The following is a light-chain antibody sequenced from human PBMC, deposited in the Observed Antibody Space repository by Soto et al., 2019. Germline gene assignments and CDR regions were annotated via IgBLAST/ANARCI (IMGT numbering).Light chain of an antibody. CDR1: QSVSRSY. Sequence: EIVLTQSPGTLSLSPGDGATLSCRASQSVSRSYLVWYQQKPGQAPRLLMYGASIRAAGVPDRFSGSGSGTEFTITISRLEPEDFRVYYCHHYETFGQGTKVDIK. V-gene: IGKV3-20*01. CDR2: GAS. J-gene: IGKJ1*01. CDR3: HHYET.